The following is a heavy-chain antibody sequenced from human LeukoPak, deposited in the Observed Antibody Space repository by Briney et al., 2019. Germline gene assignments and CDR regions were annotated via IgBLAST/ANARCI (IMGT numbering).Heavy chain of an antibody. CDR3: ARKKRVDTDSIMVYYYYAMDV. CDR1: GFTFSSYG. D-gene: IGHD5-18*01. CDR2: IWYDGSNK. Sequence: GVSLRLSCAASGFTFSSYGMHWVRQAPGKGLEWVAVIWYDGSNKYYADSVKGRFTISRDNSKKTLYLQMNSLRAEDTAVYYCARKKRVDTDSIMVYYYYAMDVWGQGTTVTVPS. V-gene: IGHV3-33*08. J-gene: IGHJ6*02.